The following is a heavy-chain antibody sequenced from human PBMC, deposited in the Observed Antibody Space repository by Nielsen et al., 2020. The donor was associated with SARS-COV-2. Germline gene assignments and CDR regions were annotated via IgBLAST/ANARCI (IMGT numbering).Heavy chain of an antibody. D-gene: IGHD3-10*01. CDR2: ISYDGSNK. Sequence: GESLKISCAASGFTFSSYAMHWVRQAPGKGLEWVAVISYDGSNKCYADSVKGRFTISRDNSKNTLYLQMNSLRAEDTAVYYCAREWFGELSDAFDIWGQGTMVTVSS. CDR3: AREWFGELSDAFDI. CDR1: GFTFSSYA. V-gene: IGHV3-30-3*01. J-gene: IGHJ3*02.